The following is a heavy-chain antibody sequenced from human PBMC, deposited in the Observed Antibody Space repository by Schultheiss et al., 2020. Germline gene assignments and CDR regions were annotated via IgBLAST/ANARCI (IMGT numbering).Heavy chain of an antibody. J-gene: IGHJ5*02. CDR1: GFTFSSYA. D-gene: IGHD3-10*01. CDR2: ISYDGSNK. V-gene: IGHV3-30-3*01. CDR3: AREAQGVPSPSNWFDP. Sequence: GGSLRLSCAASGFTFSSYAMHWVRQAPGKGLEWVAVISYDGSNKYYADSVKGRFTISRDNSKNTLYLRMNSLRAEDTAVYYCAREAQGVPSPSNWFDPWGQGTLVTVSS.